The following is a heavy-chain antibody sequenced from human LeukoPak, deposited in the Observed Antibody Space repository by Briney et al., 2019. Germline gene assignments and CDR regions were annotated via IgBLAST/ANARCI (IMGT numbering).Heavy chain of an antibody. V-gene: IGHV1-2*02. D-gene: IGHD6-13*01. Sequence: VASVKVSCKASGYTFTSYDINWVRQATGQGLEWMGWINPNSGGTNYAQKFQGRVTMTRDTSISTAYMELSRLRSDDTAVYYCATLYSIAAAADYWGQGTLVTVSS. J-gene: IGHJ4*02. CDR3: ATLYSIAAAADY. CDR1: GYTFTSYD. CDR2: INPNSGGT.